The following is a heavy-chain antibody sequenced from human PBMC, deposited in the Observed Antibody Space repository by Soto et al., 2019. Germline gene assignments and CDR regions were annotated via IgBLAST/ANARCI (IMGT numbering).Heavy chain of an antibody. CDR1: RFTFDDYA. J-gene: IGHJ4*02. Sequence: GGSLRLSCAASRFTFDDYAMHWVRHAPGKGLEWVSGITWNSGTIDYADSVKGRFTISRDNAKNSLYLQMNSLRAEDTALYYCTKETFYGSGTYSILADWGEGTLVTVSS. CDR3: TKETFYGSGTYSILAD. D-gene: IGHD3-10*01. V-gene: IGHV3-9*01. CDR2: ITWNSGTI.